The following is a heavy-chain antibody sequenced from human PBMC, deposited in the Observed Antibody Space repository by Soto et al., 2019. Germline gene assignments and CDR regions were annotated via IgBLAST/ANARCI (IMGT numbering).Heavy chain of an antibody. Sequence: GGSLRLSCAASGFTFSSYSMYWVRLAPGKGLEWVSYISSSSSTIYYADSVKGRFTISRDNAKNSLYLQMNSLRAADTAVYYCARDPYDFWSGYGYYFDYWGQGTLVTVSS. CDR1: GFTFSSYS. CDR3: ARDPYDFWSGYGYYFDY. V-gene: IGHV3-48*01. J-gene: IGHJ4*02. CDR2: ISSSSSTI. D-gene: IGHD3-3*01.